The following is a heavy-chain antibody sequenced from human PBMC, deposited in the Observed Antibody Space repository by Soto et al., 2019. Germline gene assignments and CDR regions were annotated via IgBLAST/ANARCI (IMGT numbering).Heavy chain of an antibody. V-gene: IGHV1-24*01. CDR1: GYTLTELS. CDR2: FDPEDGET. CDR3: ATGGYCSGGSCDYYYYMDV. D-gene: IGHD2-15*01. J-gene: IGHJ6*03. Sequence: ASVKVSCKVSGYTLTELSMHWVRQAPGKGLEWMGGFDPEDGETIYAQKFQGRVTMTEDTSTDTAYMELSSLRSEDTAVYYCATGGYCSGGSCDYYYYMDVWGKGTTVTVSS.